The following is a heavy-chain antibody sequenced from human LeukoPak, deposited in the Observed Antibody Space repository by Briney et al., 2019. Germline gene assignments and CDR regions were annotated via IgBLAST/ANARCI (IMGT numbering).Heavy chain of an antibody. CDR2: IYYAGHT. V-gene: IGHV4-39*07. CDR3: ARDGARKYSSSWSSWFDP. J-gene: IGHJ5*02. CDR1: GASISRSSYY. Sequence: SETLSLTCTVSGASISRSSYYWGWIRQPPGKGLEWIGSIYYAGHTYYNPSLKSRVTVSVDTSKNQFSLKLSSVTAADTAVYYCARDGARKYSSSWSSWFDPWGQGTLVTVSS. D-gene: IGHD6-13*01.